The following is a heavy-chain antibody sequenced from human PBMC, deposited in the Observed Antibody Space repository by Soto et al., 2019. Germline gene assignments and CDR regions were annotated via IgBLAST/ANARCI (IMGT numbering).Heavy chain of an antibody. D-gene: IGHD6-13*01. V-gene: IGHV4-4*02. J-gene: IGHJ6*02. CDR3: ARIAAAEAYYYYGMDG. Sequence: SETLSLTCAVSGGSISSSNWWSWVRQPPGKGLEWIGEIYHSGSTNYNPSLKSRVTISVDKSKNQFSLKLSSVTAADTAVYYCARIAAAEAYYYYGMDGWGQGATVTVAS. CDR2: IYHSGST. CDR1: GGSISSSNW.